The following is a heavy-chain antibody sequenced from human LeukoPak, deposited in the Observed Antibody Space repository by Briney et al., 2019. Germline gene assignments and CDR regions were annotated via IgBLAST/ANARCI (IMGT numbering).Heavy chain of an antibody. CDR2: IFSSGST. D-gene: IGHD6-13*01. V-gene: IGHV4-59*01. J-gene: IGHJ4*02. CDR3: ARGPSSNWYLPFDY. CDR1: GGSIRGYY. Sequence: SETLSLTCTVSGGSIRGYYWSWIRQPPGKGLEWIGYIFSSGSTSYNPSLKSRLTISVDTSRNQFSLKLSSLTAADTALYYCARGPSSNWYLPFDYWGQGTLVTVSA.